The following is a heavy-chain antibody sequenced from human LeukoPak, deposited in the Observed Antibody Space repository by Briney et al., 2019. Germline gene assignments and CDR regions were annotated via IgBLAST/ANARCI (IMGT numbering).Heavy chain of an antibody. CDR1: GGSISSSSHY. J-gene: IGHJ4*02. D-gene: IGHD2-15*01. CDR2: MYYRGST. V-gene: IGHV4-39*01. CDR3: ARQGSAYYFDF. Sequence: SETLSLTCTVSGGSISSSSHYWGWIRQPPGKGLEWIGSMYYRGSTYHNPSLKSRVTISVDTSEKQFSLQLNSVTAADTAVYYCARQGSAYYFDFWGQGLLVTVSS.